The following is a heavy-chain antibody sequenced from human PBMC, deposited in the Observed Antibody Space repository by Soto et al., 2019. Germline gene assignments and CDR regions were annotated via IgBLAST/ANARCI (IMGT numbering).Heavy chain of an antibody. Sequence: ETCATLVNPTQTLRLTCAFSGFSISTSGVGVGWIRQPPGKALEWLALIYWDDYKRYSPSLKSRLTITKDTSKNQVVLTMTNMDPVDTATYYCAHSQQYYDFWSGYPGPHYGMDVWGQGTTVTVSS. CDR1: GFSISTSGVG. D-gene: IGHD3-3*01. J-gene: IGHJ6*02. CDR2: IYWDDYK. CDR3: AHSQQYYDFWSGYPGPHYGMDV. V-gene: IGHV2-5*02.